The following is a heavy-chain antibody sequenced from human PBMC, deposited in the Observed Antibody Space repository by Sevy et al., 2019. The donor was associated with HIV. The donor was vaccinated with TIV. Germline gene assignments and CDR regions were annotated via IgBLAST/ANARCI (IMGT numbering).Heavy chain of an antibody. J-gene: IGHJ6*02. CDR3: AREHFSGRYYGMDV. Sequence: SETLSLTCTVSGGSISSYYWNWIRQSPGKGLEWIGYIYYTGSTNYNPSLKSRVTISVDTSKNQFSLKLTSVTAADTAVYYCAREHFSGRYYGMDVWGQGTTVTVSS. CDR2: IYYTGST. D-gene: IGHD6-19*01. V-gene: IGHV4-59*01. CDR1: GGSISSYY.